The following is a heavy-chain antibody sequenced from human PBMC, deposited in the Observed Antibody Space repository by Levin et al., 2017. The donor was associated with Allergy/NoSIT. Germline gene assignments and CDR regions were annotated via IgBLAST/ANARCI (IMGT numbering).Heavy chain of an antibody. D-gene: IGHD6-13*01. CDR1: GFTVSSNY. CDR3: ARGGSSSFPGFTGHHFDY. V-gene: IGHV3-53*01. Sequence: AGGSLRLSCAASGFTVSSNYMSWVRQAPGKGLEWVSVIYSGGSTYYADSVKGRFTISRDNSKNTLYLQMNSLRAEDTAVYYCARGGSSSFPGFTGHHFDYWGQGTLVTVSS. CDR2: IYSGGST. J-gene: IGHJ4*02.